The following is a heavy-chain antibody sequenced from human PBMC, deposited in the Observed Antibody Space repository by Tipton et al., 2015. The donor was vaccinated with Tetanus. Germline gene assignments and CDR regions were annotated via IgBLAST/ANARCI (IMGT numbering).Heavy chain of an antibody. V-gene: IGHV4-61*01. Sequence: TLSLTCTVSGGSVSSGSYYWSWVRQPPGKGLEYIGYILYGKGTHYNPSLKSRLSMSADPAKNQFSLRLTSVTAADTAVYYCARIHDFWSGYFDFWGQGALVTVPP. CDR1: GGSVSSGSYY. CDR2: ILYGKGT. CDR3: ARIHDFWSGYFDF. D-gene: IGHD3-3*01. J-gene: IGHJ4*02.